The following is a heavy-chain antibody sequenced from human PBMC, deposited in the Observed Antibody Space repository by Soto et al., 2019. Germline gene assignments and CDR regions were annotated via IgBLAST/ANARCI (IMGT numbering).Heavy chain of an antibody. CDR2: IYWNDDK. J-gene: IGHJ6*02. V-gene: IGHV2-5*01. Sequence: SGPTLVNPTQTLTLTCTFSGFSLSTSGVGVGWIRQPPGKALEWLALIYWNDDKRYSPSLKSRLTITKDTSKNQVVLTMTNMDPVDTATYYRAHXRGGYIPFGYYYYGMDVWGQGTTVTVSS. D-gene: IGHD3-22*01. CDR1: GFSLSTSGVG. CDR3: AHXRGGYIPFGYYYYGMDV.